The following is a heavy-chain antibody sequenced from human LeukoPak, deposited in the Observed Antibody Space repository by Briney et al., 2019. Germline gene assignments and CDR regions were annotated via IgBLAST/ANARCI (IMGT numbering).Heavy chain of an antibody. V-gene: IGHV1-2*02. Sequence: EASVKVSCKASGCTLTGYYMHWVRQAPGQGLEWMGWINPNSGGTNFAQKSQGRVTMTRDTSISTAYMELSSLTSDDTAVYYCARVGFGSGSYYDAFDIWGQGTMVAVSS. CDR1: GCTLTGYY. D-gene: IGHD3-10*01. CDR3: ARVGFGSGSYYDAFDI. CDR2: INPNSGGT. J-gene: IGHJ3*02.